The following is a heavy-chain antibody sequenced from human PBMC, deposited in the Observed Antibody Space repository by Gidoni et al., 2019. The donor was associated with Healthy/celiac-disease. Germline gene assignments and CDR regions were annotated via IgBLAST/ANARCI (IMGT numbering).Heavy chain of an antibody. D-gene: IGHD3-3*01. J-gene: IGHJ4*02. CDR3: AKDESDFWSGYYNYFDY. Sequence: QVQLVESGGGVVQPGRSLRLSCAASGFTFSSYGMHWVRQAPGKGLEWVAVISYDGSNKYYADSVKGRFTISRDNSKNTLYLQMNSLRAEDTAVYYCAKDESDFWSGYYNYFDYWGQGTLVTVSS. CDR1: GFTFSSYG. CDR2: ISYDGSNK. V-gene: IGHV3-30*18.